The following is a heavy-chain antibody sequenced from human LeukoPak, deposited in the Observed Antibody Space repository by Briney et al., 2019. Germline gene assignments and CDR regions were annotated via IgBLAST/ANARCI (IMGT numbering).Heavy chain of an antibody. J-gene: IGHJ6*03. D-gene: IGHD1-1*01. CDR2: ISSSSTYI. Sequence: GGSLRLSCAASGFTFSIYSMNWVRQAPGKGLEWVSSISSSSTYIYYADSVKGRFTISRDNAKNSVFLQMNSLRAEDTAVYFCAREGGNGDFYYYMDVWGKGTTVTVSS. CDR1: GFTFSIYS. CDR3: AREGGNGDFYYYMDV. V-gene: IGHV3-21*01.